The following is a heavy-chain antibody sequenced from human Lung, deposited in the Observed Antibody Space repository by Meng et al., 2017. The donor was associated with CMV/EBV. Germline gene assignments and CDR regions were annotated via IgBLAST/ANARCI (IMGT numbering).Heavy chain of an antibody. CDR2: IYHSGST. CDR3: ASFPPPGKQWLVTDY. CDR1: GGSIRGSNW. V-gene: IGHV4-4*02. D-gene: IGHD6-19*01. J-gene: IGHJ4*02. Sequence: QVHGEEAGPGRVKPSGTLSLTCAVSGGSIRGSNWWSWVRQPPGKGLEWIGEIYHSGSTNYNPSLKSRVTISVDKSKNQFSLKLSSVTAADTAVYYCASFPPPGKQWLVTDYWGQGTLVTVSS.